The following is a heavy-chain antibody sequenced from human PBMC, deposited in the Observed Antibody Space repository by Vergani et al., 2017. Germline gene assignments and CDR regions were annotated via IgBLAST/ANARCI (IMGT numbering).Heavy chain of an antibody. V-gene: IGHV1-46*03. J-gene: IGHJ4*02. CDR3: AREPPLTGFFDY. CDR1: GYTFTSYD. CDR2: ISPDGFST. Sequence: QVPLVQSGAEVKKPGASVKVSCKASGYTFTSYDINWVRQAPEQGLEWVGVISPDGFSTFYAQKFQGRVTITRDTSTSTVYVEVTSLRSDDTAVYYCAREPPLTGFFDYWGQGTLVTVSS. D-gene: IGHD3-9*01.